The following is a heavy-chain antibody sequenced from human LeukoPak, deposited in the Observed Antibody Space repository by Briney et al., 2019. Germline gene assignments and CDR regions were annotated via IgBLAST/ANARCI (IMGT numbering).Heavy chain of an antibody. CDR2: IIPILGIA. Sequence: ASVKVSCKASGGTFSSYAISWVRQAPGQGPEWMGRIIPILGIANYAQKFQGRVTITADKSTSTAYMELSSLRSEDTAVYYCASDTVRSYWGQGTLVTVSS. V-gene: IGHV1-69*04. CDR3: ASDTVRSY. CDR1: GGTFSSYA. D-gene: IGHD3-3*01. J-gene: IGHJ4*02.